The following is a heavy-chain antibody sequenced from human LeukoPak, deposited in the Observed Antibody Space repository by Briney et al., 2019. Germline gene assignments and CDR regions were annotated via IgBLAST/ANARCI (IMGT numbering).Heavy chain of an antibody. J-gene: IGHJ4*02. CDR2: IYYSGST. Sequence: SETLSLTCTVSGGSISSYYWSWIRQPPGKGLEWIGYIYYSGSTNYNPSLKSRVTISVDTSKNQFSLKLSSVTAADTAVYYCARAGRELGAFDYWGQGTLVTVSS. CDR1: GGSISSYY. D-gene: IGHD1-26*01. V-gene: IGHV4-59*08. CDR3: ARAGRELGAFDY.